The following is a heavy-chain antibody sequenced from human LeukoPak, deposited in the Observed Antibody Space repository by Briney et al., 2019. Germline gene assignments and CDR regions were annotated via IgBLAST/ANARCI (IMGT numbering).Heavy chain of an antibody. D-gene: IGHD3-22*01. CDR3: ARGYDY. Sequence: KASETLSLTCTVSGGSIIGSTSYWGCIRQPPGKGLDWIGIINYSGSTYYNPSLRSRVTISVDTSKNQFSLKLNSVTASDTAVYYCARGYDYWGQGTLVTVSS. CDR2: INYSGST. V-gene: IGHV4-39*01. CDR1: GGSIIGSTSY. J-gene: IGHJ4*02.